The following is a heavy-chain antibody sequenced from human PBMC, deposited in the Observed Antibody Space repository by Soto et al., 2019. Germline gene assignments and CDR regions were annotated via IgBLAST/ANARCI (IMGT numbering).Heavy chain of an antibody. J-gene: IGHJ4*02. V-gene: IGHV4-59*08. CDR1: GGSISSYY. Sequence: QVQLQESGPGLVKPSETLSLTCTVSGGSISSYYWSWIRQPPGKGLEWIGYIYYSGSTNYNPSLRSRVPLSVDTSKNQFSLKLSSVTAADTAVYYCARADYDILTGYPYPDYWGQGTLVTVSS. D-gene: IGHD3-9*01. CDR2: IYYSGST. CDR3: ARADYDILTGYPYPDY.